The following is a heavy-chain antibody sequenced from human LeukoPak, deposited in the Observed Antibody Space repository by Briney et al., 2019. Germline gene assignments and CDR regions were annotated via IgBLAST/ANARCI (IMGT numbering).Heavy chain of an antibody. CDR1: GFSFSDAF. J-gene: IGHJ4*02. D-gene: IGHD5-24*01. V-gene: IGHV3-15*01. CDR2: IKSKTDDGTT. CDR3: TTSGYNWYHFDN. Sequence: SGGSLRLSCAASGFSFSDAFMSWVRQAPGKGLEWVGRIKSKTDDGTTDYAAPVKGRFTISRDDSKSTLYLQMNSLQTEDTAVYYCTTSGYNWYHFDNWGQETLVTVSS.